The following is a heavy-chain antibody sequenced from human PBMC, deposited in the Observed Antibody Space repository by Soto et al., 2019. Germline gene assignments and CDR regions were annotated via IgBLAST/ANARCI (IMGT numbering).Heavy chain of an antibody. CDR1: GGTFSSYT. CDR3: ARGNITMIVVVPPLDY. CDR2: IIPIFGTA. D-gene: IGHD3-22*01. J-gene: IGHJ4*02. V-gene: IGHV1-69*13. Sequence: SVKVSCKASGGTFSSYTISWVRQAPGQGLEWMGGIIPIFGTANYAQKFQGRVTITADESTSTAYMEMSSLRSEDTAVYYCARGNITMIVVVPPLDYWGQGTLVTVSS.